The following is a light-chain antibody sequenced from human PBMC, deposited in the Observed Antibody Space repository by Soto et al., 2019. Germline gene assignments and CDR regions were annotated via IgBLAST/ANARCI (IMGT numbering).Light chain of an antibody. Sequence: EIVLTQSPATLSLSPGERATLSCRASQSVSSYLAWYQQKPGQAPRLLIYDASNRATGIPARFSGSGSGTDFNLTISSREPEDFAVYYCQQRSNWHPYTFGQGTKLEIK. CDR1: QSVSSY. V-gene: IGKV3-11*01. CDR2: DAS. J-gene: IGKJ2*01. CDR3: QQRSNWHPYT.